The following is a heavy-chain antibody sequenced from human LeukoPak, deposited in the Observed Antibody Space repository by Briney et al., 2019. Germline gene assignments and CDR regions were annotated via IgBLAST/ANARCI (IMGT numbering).Heavy chain of an antibody. V-gene: IGHV4-39*01. J-gene: IGHJ4*02. D-gene: IGHD2-21*02. Sequence: PSETLSLTCTVSGGSISSSSYYWGWIRQPPGKGLEWIGSIYYSGSTYYNPSLKSRVTISVDTSKNQFSLKLSSVTAADTAVYYCARRRSGAYCGGDCYPTFDYWGQGTLVTVSS. CDR3: ARRRSGAYCGGDCYPTFDY. CDR2: IYYSGST. CDR1: GGSISSSSYY.